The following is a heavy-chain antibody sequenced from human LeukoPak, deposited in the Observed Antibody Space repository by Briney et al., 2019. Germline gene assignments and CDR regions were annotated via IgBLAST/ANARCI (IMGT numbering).Heavy chain of an antibody. CDR1: GYTFTSYD. V-gene: IGHV1-18*01. CDR3: ARDICSGDRCYPYYFDY. J-gene: IGHJ4*02. Sequence: GASVKVSCKTSGYTFTSYDISWVRQAPGQGLEWMGWISAYNGNTNYAQKFQGRVTMTTDTSTSTAYMELRSLRSDDTAAYYCARDICSGDRCYPYYFDYWGQGALVTVSS. CDR2: ISAYNGNT. D-gene: IGHD2-15*01.